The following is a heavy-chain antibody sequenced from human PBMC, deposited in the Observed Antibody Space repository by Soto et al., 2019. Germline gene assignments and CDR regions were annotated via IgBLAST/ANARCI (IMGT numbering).Heavy chain of an antibody. CDR2: IYSGGST. J-gene: IGHJ6*02. Sequence: VRLSCAASGFTVSSNYMSWVRQAPGKGLEWVSVIYSGGSTYYADSVKGRFTISRDNSKNTLYLQMNSLRAEDTAVYYCARTSSYYYGMDVWGQGTTVTVSS. CDR1: GFTVSSNY. CDR3: ARTSSYYYGMDV. V-gene: IGHV3-53*01. D-gene: IGHD3-16*02.